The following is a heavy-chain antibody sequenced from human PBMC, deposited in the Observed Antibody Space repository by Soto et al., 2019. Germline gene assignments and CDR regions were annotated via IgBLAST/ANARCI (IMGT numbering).Heavy chain of an antibody. D-gene: IGHD3-10*01. CDR2: VHHSWGS. V-gene: IGHV4-59*08. Sequence: QVQLQESGPGLVKPSETMSLSCTVSGGSISSYYWSWFRQSPGKRMEWIGYVHHSWGSSYNPSLQSHVAISLDTSKSQFSLQVTSVTATDTAVYYCARQGFGPLHGLVDVWGQGTTVTVSS. J-gene: IGHJ6*02. CDR3: ARQGFGPLHGLVDV. CDR1: GGSISSYY.